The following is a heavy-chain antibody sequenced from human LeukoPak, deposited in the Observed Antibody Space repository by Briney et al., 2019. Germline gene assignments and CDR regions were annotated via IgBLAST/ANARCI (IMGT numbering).Heavy chain of an antibody. CDR3: AGAISGSLDY. Sequence: SVKSRITINPDTSKNQVSLQLNSVTPEDTAVYYCAGAISGSLDYWGQGTLVTVSP. J-gene: IGHJ4*02. V-gene: IGHV6-1*01. D-gene: IGHD1-26*01.